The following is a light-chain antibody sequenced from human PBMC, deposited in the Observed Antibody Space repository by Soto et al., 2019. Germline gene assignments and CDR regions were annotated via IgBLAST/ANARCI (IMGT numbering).Light chain of an antibody. Sequence: DIQITPSPSTRSASEGARVTLTCRARQSITRWVAWYQQQPRNAPKLLIYDAYSLESGVPSRFSGSGFGAEFTLTISSRQPDDFATYYCQQYNHYSGLTFGGGTKVDI. CDR3: QQYNHYSGLT. CDR2: DAY. V-gene: IGKV1-5*01. CDR1: QSITRW. J-gene: IGKJ4*01.